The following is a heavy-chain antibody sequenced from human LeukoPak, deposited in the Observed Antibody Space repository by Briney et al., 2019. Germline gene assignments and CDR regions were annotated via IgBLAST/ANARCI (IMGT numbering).Heavy chain of an antibody. CDR2: INHSGST. CDR3: ARLYLSDSNSWYGGLYYFDY. V-gene: IGHV4-34*01. Sequence: SETLSLTCAVYGGSFSGYYWSWIRQPPGKGLEWIGEINHSGSTNYNPSLKSRVTISVDTSKNQFSLKLSSVTAADTAVYYCARLYLSDSNSWYGGLYYFDYWGQGTLVTVSS. D-gene: IGHD6-13*01. CDR1: GGSFSGYY. J-gene: IGHJ4*02.